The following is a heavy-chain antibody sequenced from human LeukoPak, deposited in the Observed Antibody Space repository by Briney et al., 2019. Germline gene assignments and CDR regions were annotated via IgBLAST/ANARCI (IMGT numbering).Heavy chain of an antibody. J-gene: IGHJ4*02. CDR3: AKGITAADTGLDY. D-gene: IGHD6-13*01. Sequence: PGGSLRLSCAASGFTFSSYGMHWVRQAPGKGLEWVAVISYDGSNKYYADSVKGRFTISRDNSKNTLYLQMNSLRAEDTAVYYCAKGITAADTGLDYWGQGTLVTVSS. V-gene: IGHV3-30*18. CDR1: GFTFSSYG. CDR2: ISYDGSNK.